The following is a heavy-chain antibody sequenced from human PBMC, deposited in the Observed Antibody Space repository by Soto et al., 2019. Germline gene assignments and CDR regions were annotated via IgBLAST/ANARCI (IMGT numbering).Heavy chain of an antibody. V-gene: IGHV1-18*01. Sequence: QVQLVQSGAEVKKPGASVKVSCKASGYIFTTYGISWVRQAPGQGLEWMGWISAYNGNTNYAQKLQGRVTMTTDTSTSRACMELRSPRPADTAVYYCGRGGSYSEVVIQGGFDMSGQGTRVTVSS. D-gene: IGHD1-26*01. CDR1: GYIFTTYG. J-gene: IGHJ3*02. CDR3: GRGGSYSEVVIQGGFDM. CDR2: ISAYNGNT.